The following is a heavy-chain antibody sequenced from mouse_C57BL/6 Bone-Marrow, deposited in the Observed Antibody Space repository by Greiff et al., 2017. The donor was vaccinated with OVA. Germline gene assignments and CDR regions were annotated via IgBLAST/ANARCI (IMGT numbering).Heavy chain of an antibody. Sequence: QVQLQQPGAELVKPGASVKMSCKASGYTFTSYWITWVKQRPGQGLEWIGDIYPGSGSTNYNEKFKSKATLTVDTSSSTAYMQLSSLTSEDAAVYYCARGGLRRELADWGQGTLVTVSA. CDR1: GYTFTSYW. D-gene: IGHD2-4*01. V-gene: IGHV1-55*01. J-gene: IGHJ3*01. CDR3: ARGGLRRELAD. CDR2: IYPGSGST.